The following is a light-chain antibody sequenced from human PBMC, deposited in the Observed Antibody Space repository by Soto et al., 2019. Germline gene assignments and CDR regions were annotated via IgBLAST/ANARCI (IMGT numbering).Light chain of an antibody. CDR3: QQRSNWPPT. Sequence: EIVLTQSPATLSLSPGERATLSCRASQSVSSYLAWYKQKPGQAPRLLIYDASTRATGIPARFSGSGSGTEFTLTISSLQPEDFEVYYCQQRSNWPPTFGEGTRLEIK. J-gene: IGKJ5*01. CDR2: DAS. V-gene: IGKV3-11*01. CDR1: QSVSSY.